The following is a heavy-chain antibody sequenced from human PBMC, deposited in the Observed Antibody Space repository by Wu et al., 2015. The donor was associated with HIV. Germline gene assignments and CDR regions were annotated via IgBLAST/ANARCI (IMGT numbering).Heavy chain of an antibody. D-gene: IGHD3-16*01. CDR1: GYTFTSYG. Sequence: QVHLVQSGTEVKKPGASLKVSCKTSGYTFTSYGISWVRQAPGQGLEWIGKIIPIFGQIKFAQKFRDRVTITADETTSTVYLEVNSLRSEDTALYYCARDYKGLGIYSGMDVWGQGTTVIVSS. CDR2: IIPIFGQI. J-gene: IGHJ6*02. V-gene: IGHV1-69*13. CDR3: ARDYKGLGIYSGMDV.